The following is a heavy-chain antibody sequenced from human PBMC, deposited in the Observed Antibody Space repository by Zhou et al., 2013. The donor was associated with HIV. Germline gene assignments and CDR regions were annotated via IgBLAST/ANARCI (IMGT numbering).Heavy chain of an antibody. CDR3: ARGLSARWGGGGFFYMDV. CDR2: INPNSGGT. V-gene: IGHV1-2*02. J-gene: IGHJ6*03. CDR1: GYTFTGYY. D-gene: IGHD6-25*01. Sequence: QVQLVQSGAEVKKPGASVKVSCKASGYTFTGYYMHWVRQAPGQGLEWMGWINPNSGGTNYAQKLQGRVSVTTDTSTNTAYMELRSLRSDDTAVYFCARGLSARWGGGGFFYMDVWGKGTTVTVS.